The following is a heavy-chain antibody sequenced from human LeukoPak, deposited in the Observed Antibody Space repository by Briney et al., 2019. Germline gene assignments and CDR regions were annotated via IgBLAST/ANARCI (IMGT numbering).Heavy chain of an antibody. J-gene: IGHJ4*02. V-gene: IGHV4-34*01. CDR2: INHSGST. D-gene: IGHD6-13*01. CDR1: GGSFSGYY. Sequence: SETLSLTCAVYGGSFSGYYWSWIRHPPGKGLEWIGKINHSGSTNYNPSLKSRVTISVDTSKNQFSLKLSSVTAADTAVYYCARAVSSSSTVDYWGQGTLVTVSS. CDR3: ARAVSSSSTVDY.